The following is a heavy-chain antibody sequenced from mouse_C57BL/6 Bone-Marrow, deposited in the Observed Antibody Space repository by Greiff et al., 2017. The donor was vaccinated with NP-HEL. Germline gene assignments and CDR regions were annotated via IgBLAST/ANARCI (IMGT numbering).Heavy chain of an antibody. D-gene: IGHD1-3*01. V-gene: IGHV1-82*01. J-gene: IGHJ4*01. CDR1: GYAFSNSW. CDR2: IYPGDGDT. Sequence: VQLQQSGPELVKPGASVKISCKASGYAFSNSWMNWVKQRPGKGLEWIGRIYPGDGDTNYNGKFKGKATLTADKSSSTAYMQLSSLTSEDSAVYFCAIDNYYAMDYWGQGTSVTVSS. CDR3: AIDNYYAMDY.